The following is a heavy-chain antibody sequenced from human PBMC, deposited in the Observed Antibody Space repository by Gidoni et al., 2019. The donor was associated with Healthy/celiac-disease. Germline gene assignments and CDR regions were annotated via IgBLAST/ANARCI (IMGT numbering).Heavy chain of an antibody. D-gene: IGHD1-1*01. J-gene: IGHJ6*04. Sequence: EVQLVESGGVVVQPGGSLRLSCAASGFTLDDYAMHWVRQAPGKGLEWVSLISLDGGSTYYADSVKGRFTISRDNSKNSLYLQMNSLRAEDTALYYCAKGHGYGYYYGMDVWGKGTTVTVSS. CDR3: AKGHGYGYYYGMDV. CDR1: GFTLDDYA. V-gene: IGHV3-43D*03. CDR2: ISLDGGST.